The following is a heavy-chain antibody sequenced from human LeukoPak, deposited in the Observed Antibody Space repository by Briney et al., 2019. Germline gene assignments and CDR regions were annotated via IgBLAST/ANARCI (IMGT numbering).Heavy chain of an antibody. D-gene: IGHD3-9*01. CDR3: AKGSVHQGYFDWLDY. CDR2: ISYDGSNK. V-gene: IGHV3-30*18. J-gene: IGHJ4*02. Sequence: GRSLRLSCAASGFTFSSYGMHWVRQAPGKGLEWVAVISYDGSNKYYADSVKGRFTVSRDNSKNTLYLQMNSLRAEDTAVYYCAKGSVHQGYFDWLDYWGQGTLVTASS. CDR1: GFTFSSYG.